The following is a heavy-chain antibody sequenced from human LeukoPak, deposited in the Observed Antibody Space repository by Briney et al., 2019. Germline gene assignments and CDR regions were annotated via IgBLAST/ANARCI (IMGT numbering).Heavy chain of an antibody. D-gene: IGHD4-11*01. Sequence: PSETLSLTCTVSGGSISSYYWSWIRQPPGKGLEWIGYIYYSGSTNYNPSLKSRVTISVDTSKNQFSLKLSSVTAADTAVYYCARTRTTLYYYYYMDVWGKGTTVTVSS. V-gene: IGHV4-59*01. CDR2: IYYSGST. CDR3: ARTRTTLYYYYYMDV. J-gene: IGHJ6*03. CDR1: GGSISSYY.